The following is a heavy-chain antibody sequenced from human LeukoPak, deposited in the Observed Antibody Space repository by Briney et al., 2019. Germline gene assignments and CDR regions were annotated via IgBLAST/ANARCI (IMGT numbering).Heavy chain of an antibody. D-gene: IGHD1-26*01. CDR1: GDFITSYF. J-gene: IGHJ4*02. CDR2: IFYSGIT. V-gene: IGHV4-59*01. Sequence: SETLFLTCTVSGDFITSYFWRCLRQPPGKRLEWVGYIFYSGITNYNPSLKSRVTISVDTSKNQFSLKQSSVSAADTAVYYCARKKTWEMKYYFDYWGQGTLVTVSS. CDR3: ARKKTWEMKYYFDY.